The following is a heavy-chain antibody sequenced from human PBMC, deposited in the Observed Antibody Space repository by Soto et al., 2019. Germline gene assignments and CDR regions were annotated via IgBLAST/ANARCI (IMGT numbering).Heavy chain of an antibody. CDR2: IIPIFGTA. D-gene: IGHD1-26*01. CDR3: AREAGSGSYYSSLYYGMDV. CDR1: GGTFSSCA. Sequence: SVKVSCKASGGTFSSCAISWVRQAPGQGLEWMGEIIPIFGTANYAQKFQGRVTITADKSTSTAYMELSSLRSEDTAVYYCAREAGSGSYYSSLYYGMDVWGQGTTVTVSS. V-gene: IGHV1-69*06. J-gene: IGHJ6*02.